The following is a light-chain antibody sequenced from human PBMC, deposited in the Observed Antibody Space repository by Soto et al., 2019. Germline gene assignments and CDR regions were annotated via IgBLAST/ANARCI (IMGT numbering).Light chain of an antibody. CDR1: SSDVGGYNY. CDR3: SSYTSSSTLVV. CDR2: EVT. V-gene: IGLV2-14*01. Sequence: QSVLTQPASVSGSPGQSITISCTGTSSDVGGYNYVSWYQHHPGKAPKLMIYEVTYRPSGVSNRFSGSKSGNTASLTISGLQAEDEADYYCSSYTSSSTLVVLGGGTKLTVL. J-gene: IGLJ2*01.